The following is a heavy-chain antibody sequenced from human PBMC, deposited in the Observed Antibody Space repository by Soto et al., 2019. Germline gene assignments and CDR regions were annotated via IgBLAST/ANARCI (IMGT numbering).Heavy chain of an antibody. J-gene: IGHJ5*02. Sequence: SETLSLTCAVAGASIGSGGWWSWVRQPPGKGLEWIAEIFHDGNTNYSPSLKSRVTISVDKSQNQFSLNVYSVTAADTAVYYCARHEGWTGPDQWGQGTLVTVSS. CDR1: GASIGSGGW. V-gene: IGHV4-4*02. CDR2: IFHDGNT. CDR3: ARHEGWTGPDQ. D-gene: IGHD2-8*02.